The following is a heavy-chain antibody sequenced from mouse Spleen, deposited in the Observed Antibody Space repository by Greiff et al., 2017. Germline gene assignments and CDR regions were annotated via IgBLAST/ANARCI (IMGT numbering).Heavy chain of an antibody. D-gene: IGHD3-2*01. J-gene: IGHJ2*01. V-gene: IGHV1-81*01. CDR3: ARQLGPRNYFDY. CDR1: GYTFTSYG. CDR2: IYPRSGNT. Sequence: QVQLQQSGAELARPGASVKLSCKASGYTFTSYGISWVKQRTGQGLEWIGEIYPRSGNTYYNEKFKGKATLSADKSSSTAYMELRSLTSEDSAVYFWARQLGPRNYFDYWGQGTTLTVSS.